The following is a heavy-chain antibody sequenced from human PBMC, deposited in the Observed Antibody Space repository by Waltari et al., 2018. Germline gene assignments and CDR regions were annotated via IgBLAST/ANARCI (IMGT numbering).Heavy chain of an antibody. CDR1: GNTFSSSP. CDR3: ARDHPYGSGTYYNSPAGF. D-gene: IGHD3-10*01. V-gene: IGHV1-69*06. J-gene: IGHJ4*02. Sequence: QVQLVQSGAEVKKPGSSVTVSCKASGNTFSSSPITWVRQAPGQGLEWMGGIIPIFGTTMYAQKFQGRVTITADKSTTTAYMELSSLRFDDTAMYFCARDHPYGSGTYYNSPAGFWGQGTLVTVSS. CDR2: IIPIFGTT.